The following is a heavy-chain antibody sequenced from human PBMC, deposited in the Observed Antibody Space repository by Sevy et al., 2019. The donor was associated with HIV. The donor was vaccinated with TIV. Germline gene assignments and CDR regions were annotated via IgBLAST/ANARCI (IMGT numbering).Heavy chain of an antibody. CDR3: ARDSDGNGRYYLDYFDS. Sequence: ASVKVSCKTSGYTFIKHPLSWVRQAPGQGLEWMGCIRTYNGEKKYAQKFQGRATMTTDTSTRSAYMELRSLRSDDTAVYYCARDSDGNGRYYLDYFDSWGQGTLVTVSS. J-gene: IGHJ4*02. V-gene: IGHV1-18*01. D-gene: IGHD3-22*01. CDR2: IRTYNGEK. CDR1: GYTFIKHP.